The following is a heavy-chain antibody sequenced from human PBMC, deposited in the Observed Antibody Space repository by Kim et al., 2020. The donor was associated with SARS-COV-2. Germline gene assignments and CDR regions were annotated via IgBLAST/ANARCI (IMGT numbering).Heavy chain of an antibody. J-gene: IGHJ4*02. CDR2: ISGSGGST. CDR1: GFTFSSYA. D-gene: IGHD3-9*01. CDR3: AKRRYFDWTYYFDY. V-gene: IGHV3-23*01. Sequence: GGSLRLSCAASGFTFSSYAMSWVRQAPGKGLEWVSGISGSGGSTYYADSVRGRFTISRDNSKNTLYLQMNSLRAEDTAVYYCAKRRYFDWTYYFDYWGQGTLVTVSS.